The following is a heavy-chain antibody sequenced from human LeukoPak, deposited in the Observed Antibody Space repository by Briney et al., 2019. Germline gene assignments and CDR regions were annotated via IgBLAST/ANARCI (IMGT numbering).Heavy chain of an antibody. CDR2: INPNSGDT. CDR1: GYTFTGYH. CDR3: ARDYCSSTSCLFDY. Sequence: ASVKVSCKASGYTFTGYHMHWVRQAPGQGLEWMGRINPNSGDTNYAQKFQGRVTMTRNTSISTAYVELSRLRSDDTAVYYCARDYCSSTSCLFDYWGQGTLVTVSS. J-gene: IGHJ4*02. V-gene: IGHV1-2*06. D-gene: IGHD2-2*01.